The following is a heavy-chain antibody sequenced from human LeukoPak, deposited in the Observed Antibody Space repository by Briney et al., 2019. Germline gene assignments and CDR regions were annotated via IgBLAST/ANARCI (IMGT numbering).Heavy chain of an antibody. D-gene: IGHD3-9*01. CDR2: ISYTGST. V-gene: IGHV4-31*03. CDR1: GGSINSGDYY. Sequence: SQTLSLTCTVSGGSINSGDYYWSWIRQHPGKGLEWIGYISYTGSTYYNPSLKSRVSISVDTSRNQFSLKLSSVTAADTAVYYCARLYDILTGYPYYFDYWGQRTLVTVSS. J-gene: IGHJ4*02. CDR3: ARLYDILTGYPYYFDY.